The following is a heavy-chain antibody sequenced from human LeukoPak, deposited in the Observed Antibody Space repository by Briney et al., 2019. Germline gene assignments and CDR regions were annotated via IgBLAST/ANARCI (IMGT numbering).Heavy chain of an antibody. D-gene: IGHD2-15*01. CDR2: IIPIFGTA. Sequence: ASVKVSCKASGGTFSSYAISWVRQAPGRGLEWMGRIIPIFGTANYAQKFQGRVTITTDESTSTAYMELSSLRSEDTAVYYCARDPEVGYCSGGSCYGQGYWGQGTLVTVSS. J-gene: IGHJ4*02. CDR3: ARDPEVGYCSGGSCYGQGY. V-gene: IGHV1-69*05. CDR1: GGTFSSYA.